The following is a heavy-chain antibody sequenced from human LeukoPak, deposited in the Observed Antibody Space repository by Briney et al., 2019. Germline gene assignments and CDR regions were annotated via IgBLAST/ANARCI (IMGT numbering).Heavy chain of an antibody. CDR2: INYSGRT. CDR1: DGSISSSSYY. D-gene: IGHD6-19*01. V-gene: IGHV4-39*01. CDR3: ARLSLGWYPFDY. J-gene: IGHJ4*02. Sequence: SETLSLTCTVSDGSISSSSYYCGWIRQPPRKWLEWSGSINYSGRTYDNPSLKSGVTISVATCKNQFSPRLRSVTAADMAVYYCARLSLGWYPFDYWGQGTLVTESS.